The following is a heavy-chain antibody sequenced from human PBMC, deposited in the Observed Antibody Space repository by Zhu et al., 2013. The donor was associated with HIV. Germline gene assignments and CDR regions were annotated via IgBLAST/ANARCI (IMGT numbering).Heavy chain of an antibody. CDR1: GFTFSSSA. Sequence: QLVQSGPEVKKPGTSVKVSCEASGFTFSSSAVQWVRQARGQRLEWIGWIVVGSGNTDYAQKFQERVTITRDMSISTMELSSLRSEDTAVYYCVYGMDVWGQGTTVIVSS. V-gene: IGHV1-58*01. CDR3: VYGMDV. CDR2: IVVGSGNT. J-gene: IGHJ6*02.